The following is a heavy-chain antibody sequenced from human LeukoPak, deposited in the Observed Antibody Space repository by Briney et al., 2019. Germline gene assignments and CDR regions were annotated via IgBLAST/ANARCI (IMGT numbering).Heavy chain of an antibody. CDR2: IYYSGST. CDR3: ARQVGAAVDYFDC. J-gene: IGHJ4*02. CDR1: GGSISSSSYY. D-gene: IGHD2-15*01. V-gene: IGHV4-39*01. Sequence: SETLSLTCTVSGGSISSSSYYWGWIRQPPGKGLDWIGSIYYSGSTLYNPSLESRVTMSVDTSRSQFSLKLSSVTAADTAVYYCARQVGAAVDYFDCWGQGTLVTVSS.